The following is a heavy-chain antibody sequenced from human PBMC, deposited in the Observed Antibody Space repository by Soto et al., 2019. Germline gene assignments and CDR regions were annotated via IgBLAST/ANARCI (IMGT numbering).Heavy chain of an antibody. CDR1: GGSISSFNW. V-gene: IGHV4-4*02. CDR3: VRNGIGKGFDY. CDR2: IYLGGSP. Sequence: QVQLQESGPGLVKPSETLSLTCAISGGSISSFNWWSWVRQPPGKGLEWIGQIYLGGSPTYIPSLSGRVTMSVDKSRNHFSLTLTSVTAAYTAVYYCVRNGIGKGFDYWGQGTLVIVSS. J-gene: IGHJ4*02. D-gene: IGHD1-26*01.